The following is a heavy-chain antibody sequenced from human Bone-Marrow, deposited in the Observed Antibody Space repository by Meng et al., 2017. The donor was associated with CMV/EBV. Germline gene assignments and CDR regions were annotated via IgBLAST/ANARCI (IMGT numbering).Heavy chain of an antibody. V-gene: IGHV4-59*12. CDR2: IYYSGST. CDR3: ARDEQLVNSVYYYYYGMDV. CDR1: GGSISSYY. Sequence: GSLRLSCTVSGGSISSYYWSWIRQPPGKGLEWIGYIYYSGSTNYNPSLKSRVTISVDTSKNQFSLKLSSVTAADTAVYYCARDEQLVNSVYYYYYGMDVWGQGTTVTVSS. J-gene: IGHJ6*02. D-gene: IGHD6-6*01.